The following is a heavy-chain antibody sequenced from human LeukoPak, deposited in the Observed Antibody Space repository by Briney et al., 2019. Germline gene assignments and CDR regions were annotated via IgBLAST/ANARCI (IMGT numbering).Heavy chain of an antibody. D-gene: IGHD1-7*01. CDR2: IHYSGNT. CDR3: ASSEWNYAR. J-gene: IGHJ4*02. V-gene: IGHV4-59*08. CDR1: GGSISSYY. Sequence: KSSETLSLTCTVSGGSISSYYWSWMRQPPGKGLEWIGYIHYSGNTNYNPSLKSRVTISLGTSRTQFSLKLTSVTAADTAVYYCASSEWNYARWGQGVLVTVSS.